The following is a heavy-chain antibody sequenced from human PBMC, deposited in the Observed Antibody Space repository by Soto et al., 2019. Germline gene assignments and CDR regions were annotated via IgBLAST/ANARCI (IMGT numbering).Heavy chain of an antibody. Sequence: HPGGSLRLSCAASGFTFSSYAMHWVRQAPGKGLEWVAVISYDGSNKYYADSVKGRFTISRDNSKNTLYLQMNSLRAEDTAVYYCARDGLDIVVVPAAIDWGYYGMDVWGQGTTVTVSS. D-gene: IGHD2-2*01. V-gene: IGHV3-30-3*01. J-gene: IGHJ6*02. CDR1: GFTFSSYA. CDR2: ISYDGSNK. CDR3: ARDGLDIVVVPAAIDWGYYGMDV.